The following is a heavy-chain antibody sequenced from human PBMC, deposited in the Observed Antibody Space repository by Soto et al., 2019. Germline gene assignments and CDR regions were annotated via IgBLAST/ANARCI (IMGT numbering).Heavy chain of an antibody. D-gene: IGHD5-18*01. Sequence: SETLSLTCTVPGGSISSSSYYWGWIRQPPGKGLEWIGSIYYSGSTYYNPSLKSRVTISVDTSKNQFSLKLSSVTAADTAVYYCARLGYSYGFIPTNFDPWGQGTLVTVSS. CDR2: IYYSGST. J-gene: IGHJ5*02. V-gene: IGHV4-39*01. CDR3: ARLGYSYGFIPTNFDP. CDR1: GGSISSSSYY.